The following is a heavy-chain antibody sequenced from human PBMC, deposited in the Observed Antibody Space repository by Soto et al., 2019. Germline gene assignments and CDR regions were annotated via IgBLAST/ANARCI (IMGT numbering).Heavy chain of an antibody. CDR2: LYNDERT. Sequence: SETLCLTCTVSGDSVSSHYWSWIRQPAGKGLEWLGRLYNDERTNYNPSLKSRVTMSMDTSKNQFSLKLTSVTAADSAVYFCAREPLAHSYFDFWGQGILVTV. CDR3: AREPLAHSYFDF. V-gene: IGHV4-4*07. CDR1: GDSVSSHY. J-gene: IGHJ4*02.